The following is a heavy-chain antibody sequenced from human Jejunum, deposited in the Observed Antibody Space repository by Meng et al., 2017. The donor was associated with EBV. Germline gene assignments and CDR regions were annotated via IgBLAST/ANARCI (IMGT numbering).Heavy chain of an antibody. CDR1: GYTFSRNA. J-gene: IGHJ4*02. Sequence: QWQVVSPGSGVKRPGASVTVSCTAAGYTFSRNAMNWGRHAPGQGIGWMGCINTSTGNPAYAQRFTGRFVFSLDTSVSTAYLQISSLKAEDTTVYYCASDISTATFGYWGQGTLVTVSS. V-gene: IGHV7-4-1*02. CDR3: ASDISTATFGY. D-gene: IGHD2-21*02. CDR2: INTSTGNP.